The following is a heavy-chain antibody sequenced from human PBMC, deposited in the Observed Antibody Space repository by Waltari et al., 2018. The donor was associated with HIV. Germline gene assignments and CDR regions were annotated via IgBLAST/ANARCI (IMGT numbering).Heavy chain of an antibody. CDR1: GYTFSSYD. J-gene: IGHJ4*02. Sequence: QVQLVQSGAEVKKPGASVKVSCETSGYTFSSYDINWVRQATGQWPEWMGWMNPNSGNTGYAQKFQGRVFMTRNTSIRTVYMELIGLRSEDTAVYYCATWEGRGQPSSYINYWGQGTLVTVSS. CDR2: MNPNSGNT. CDR3: ATWEGRGQPSSYINY. V-gene: IGHV1-8*01. D-gene: IGHD1-26*01.